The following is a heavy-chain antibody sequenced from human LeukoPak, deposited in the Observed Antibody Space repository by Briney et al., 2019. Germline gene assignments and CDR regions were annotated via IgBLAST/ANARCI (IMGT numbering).Heavy chain of an antibody. CDR2: INHSGST. J-gene: IGHJ6*03. V-gene: IGHV4-34*01. Sequence: SSETLSLTCAVYGGPFSGYYWSWIRQPPGKGLEWIGEINHSGSTNYNPSLKSRVTISVDTSKNQSSLKLSSVTAADTAVYYCARGRGYGSGSYYPPTYYYYYMDVWGKGTTVTVSS. CDR1: GGPFSGYY. CDR3: ARGRGYGSGSYYPPTYYYYYMDV. D-gene: IGHD3-10*01.